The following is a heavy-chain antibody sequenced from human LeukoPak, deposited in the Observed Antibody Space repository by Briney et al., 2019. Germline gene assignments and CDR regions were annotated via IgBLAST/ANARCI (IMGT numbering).Heavy chain of an antibody. D-gene: IGHD3-22*01. CDR2: INNSSSYI. CDR3: ARDRRRITMIAAFGI. CDR1: GFTFSSYS. J-gene: IGHJ3*02. Sequence: GGSLRLSCAASGFTFSSYSMNWVRQAPGKGLEWVSSINNSSSYIYYADSVKGRFTISRDNAKNSLYLQMNSLRAEDTAVYYCARDRRRITMIAAFGIWGQGTMVTVSS. V-gene: IGHV3-21*01.